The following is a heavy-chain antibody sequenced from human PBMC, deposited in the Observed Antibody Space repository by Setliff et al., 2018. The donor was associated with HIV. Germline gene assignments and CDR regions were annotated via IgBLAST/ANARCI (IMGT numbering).Heavy chain of an antibody. CDR2: VYYSGGT. D-gene: IGHD2-15*01. CDR1: GGSVSDTSYY. V-gene: IGHV4-39*01. CDR3: ASQYCSAGSCYSDY. Sequence: PSETLSLTCTVSGGSVSDTSYYWGWIRQPPGKGLEWLANVYYSGGTYYDPSLNSRVTISVDTSRNQFSLKLTSVTAADTAVYYCASQYCSAGSCYSDYWGQGTLVTVSS. J-gene: IGHJ4*02.